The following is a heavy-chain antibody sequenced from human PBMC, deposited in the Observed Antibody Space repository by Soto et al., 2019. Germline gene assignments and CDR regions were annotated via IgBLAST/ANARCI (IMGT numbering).Heavy chain of an antibody. D-gene: IGHD3-10*01. CDR2: IKQDGSEK. CDR3: GSEDGGCWFDP. Sequence: EVQLVESGGGLVQPGGSLRLSCAASGFTFSSYRMSWVRQAPGKGLEWVANIKQDGSEKYYVDCVKGRFTISRDNAENSLDLQMYGLSAEDTGVYFCGSEDGGCWFDPWGQGTLVTVSS. CDR1: GFTFSSYR. V-gene: IGHV3-7*05. J-gene: IGHJ5*02.